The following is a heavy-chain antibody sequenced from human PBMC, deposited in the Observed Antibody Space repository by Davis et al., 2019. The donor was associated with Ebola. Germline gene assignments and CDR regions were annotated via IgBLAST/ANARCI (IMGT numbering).Heavy chain of an antibody. D-gene: IGHD3-3*01. CDR1: GYTFTSYG. V-gene: IGHV1-18*01. CDR3: VKDFWSDDPGY. J-gene: IGHJ4*02. Sequence: ASVKVSCKASGYTFTSYGITWVRQAPGQGLEWMGWSYPSNGNTHYAQKLQGRVTMTTDTYTSTAYMELRSLRNDDTAMYYCVKDFWSDDPGYWGQGTLVTVSS. CDR2: SYPSNGNT.